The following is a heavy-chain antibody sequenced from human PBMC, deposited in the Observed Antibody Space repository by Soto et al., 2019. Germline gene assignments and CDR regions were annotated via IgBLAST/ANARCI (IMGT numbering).Heavy chain of an antibody. D-gene: IGHD3-22*01. CDR1: GGTFSSYA. Sequence: QVQLVQSGAEVKKPGSSVKVSCKASGGTFSSYAISWVRQAPGQGLEWMGGIIPIFGTANYAQKFQGRVTITADESTSTAYMELSSLRSEDTAVYYCARAIYDSSGYDYEGDSYYYYGMDVCGQGTTVTVSS. CDR3: ARAIYDSSGYDYEGDSYYYYGMDV. V-gene: IGHV1-69*01. CDR2: IIPIFGTA. J-gene: IGHJ6*02.